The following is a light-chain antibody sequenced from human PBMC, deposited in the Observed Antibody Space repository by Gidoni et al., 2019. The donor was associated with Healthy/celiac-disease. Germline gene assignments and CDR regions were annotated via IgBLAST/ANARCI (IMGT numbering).Light chain of an antibody. CDR2: DAS. CDR1: QSVSSY. CDR3: QQRSHWPLT. J-gene: IGKJ5*01. Sequence: EIVLTQSPATLSLSPGARATLSCRASQSVSSYLAWYQQKPGQAPRLLIYDASNRATGIPARFSGSGSGTDFTLTISSLEPEDFAVYYCQQRSHWPLTFGQGTRLEIK. V-gene: IGKV3-11*01.